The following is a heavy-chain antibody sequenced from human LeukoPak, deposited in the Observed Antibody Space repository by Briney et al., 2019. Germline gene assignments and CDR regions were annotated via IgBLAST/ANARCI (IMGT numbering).Heavy chain of an antibody. V-gene: IGHV4-34*01. CDR3: ARGSDYGDYVAAFDV. D-gene: IGHD4-17*01. CDR2: INDSGST. Sequence: SETLSLTCAVYGGSFSGYYWSWIRQPPGKGLEWIGEINDSGSTNYNPSLKSRVTISVDTSKNQFSLKLSSVTAADTAVYYCARGSDYGDYVAAFDVWGQGTMVTVSS. J-gene: IGHJ3*01. CDR1: GGSFSGYY.